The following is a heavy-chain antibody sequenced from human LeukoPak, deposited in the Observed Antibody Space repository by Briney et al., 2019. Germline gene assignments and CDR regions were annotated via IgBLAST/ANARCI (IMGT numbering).Heavy chain of an antibody. J-gene: IGHJ5*02. D-gene: IGHD3-3*01. CDR3: AKDYNYDCWSANWFDP. V-gene: IGHV3-23*01. CDR1: GFTFSSYA. CDR2: ISASGGST. Sequence: AGSLRLSCAASGFTFSSYAMSWVRQAPGKGLEWGSTISASGGSTYYADSVKGRFTISRDNSKNTLYLQMNSLRAEDTAVYYCAKDYNYDCWSANWFDPRGQGTLVTVSS.